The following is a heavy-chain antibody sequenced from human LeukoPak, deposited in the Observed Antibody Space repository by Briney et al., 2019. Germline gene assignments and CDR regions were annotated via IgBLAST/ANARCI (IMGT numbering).Heavy chain of an antibody. Sequence: PSETLSLTCTVSGGSISSYYWSWIRQPPGKGLEWIGFFSYSGSTTYNPSLWSRVTISVDTSKNQFSLRLTSVIAADTAVYYCARGRRDMATINLFDFWGQGTLVTLSS. V-gene: IGHV4-59*01. CDR1: GGSISSYY. CDR3: ARGRRDMATINLFDF. J-gene: IGHJ4*02. CDR2: FSYSGST. D-gene: IGHD5-24*01.